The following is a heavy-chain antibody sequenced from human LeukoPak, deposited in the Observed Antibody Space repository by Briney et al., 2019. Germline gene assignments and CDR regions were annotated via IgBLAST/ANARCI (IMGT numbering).Heavy chain of an antibody. Sequence: SETLSLTCTVSGGSISSGGYYWSWIRQHPGKGLEWIGYIYYSGSTYYNPSLKSRVTISVDTSKNQFSLKLSSVTAADTAVYYCARDGRGDYYDSSGRLDYWGQGTLVTVSS. CDR3: ARDGRGDYYDSSGRLDY. D-gene: IGHD3-22*01. J-gene: IGHJ4*02. CDR2: IYYSGST. V-gene: IGHV4-31*03. CDR1: GGSISSGGYY.